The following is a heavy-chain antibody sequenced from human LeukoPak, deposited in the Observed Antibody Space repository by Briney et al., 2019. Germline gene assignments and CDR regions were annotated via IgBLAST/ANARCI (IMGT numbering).Heavy chain of an antibody. D-gene: IGHD5-18*01. Sequence: SETLSLTCTVSGGSITSNYWSWIRQPPGKGLEWIGEIDRSGSTNYNPSLKSRLTISVDTSKNQFSLRLSSLTAADTAVYYCARGGSGYSYGELDYWGQGALVTVSS. CDR2: IDRSGST. V-gene: IGHV4-34*01. CDR3: ARGGSGYSYGELDY. J-gene: IGHJ4*02. CDR1: GGSITSNY.